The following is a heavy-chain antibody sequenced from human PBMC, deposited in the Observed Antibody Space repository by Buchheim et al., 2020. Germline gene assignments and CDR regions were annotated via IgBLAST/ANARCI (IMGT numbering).Heavy chain of an antibody. CDR1: GFTFSSYS. CDR3: ARGLNQDFWSGYYMFYYGMDV. J-gene: IGHJ6*02. CDR2: ISTSSSTI. Sequence: EVQLVESGGGLVQPGGSLRLSCAASGFTFSSYSMNWVRQAPGKGLEWVSYISTSSSTIYYADSVKVRFTISRDNAKNSLYLQMHSLRAEDTAVYYCARGLNQDFWSGYYMFYYGMDVWGQGTT. D-gene: IGHD3-3*01. V-gene: IGHV3-48*01.